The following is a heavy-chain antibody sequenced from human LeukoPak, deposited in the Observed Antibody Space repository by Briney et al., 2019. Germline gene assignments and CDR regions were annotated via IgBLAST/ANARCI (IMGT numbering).Heavy chain of an antibody. D-gene: IGHD1/OR15-1a*01. CDR1: GFTFRNYA. CDR2: ISSNGGIT. Sequence: GGSLRLSCAASGFTFRNYAMHWVRQAPGKGLEYVSAISSNGGITYYANSVKGRFTISRDNSKNTLYLQMGSLRAEDMAVYYCARVRTPRWGFDYWGQGTLVTVSS. J-gene: IGHJ4*02. CDR3: ARVRTPRWGFDY. V-gene: IGHV3-64*01.